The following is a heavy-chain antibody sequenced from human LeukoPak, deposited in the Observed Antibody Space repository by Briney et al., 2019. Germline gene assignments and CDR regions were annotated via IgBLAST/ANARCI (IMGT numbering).Heavy chain of an antibody. Sequence: GGSLRLSCVASGFTFSRHWMSWVRQAPGKGLEWVASIRQDGNNIHYVESVKGRFIISRDNAGNSVSLQMSSLRAEDTAMYYCARLPGESTIYDLWGQGTLVTVSS. CDR1: GFTFSRHW. CDR2: IRQDGNNI. V-gene: IGHV3-7*01. J-gene: IGHJ5*02. CDR3: ARLPGESTIYDL. D-gene: IGHD5/OR15-5a*01.